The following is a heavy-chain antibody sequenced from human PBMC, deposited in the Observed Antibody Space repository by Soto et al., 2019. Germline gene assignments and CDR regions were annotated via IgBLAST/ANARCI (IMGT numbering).Heavy chain of an antibody. CDR2: IIPIFGTA. Sequence: GASVKVSCKASGGTFSSYAISWVRQAPGQGLEWMGGIIPIFGTANYAQKFQGRVTITADESKNTLYLQMNSLRAEDTAVYYCAKSRDPLTGYSDGPGYWGQGTLVTVSS. V-gene: IGHV1-69*13. CDR1: GGTFSSYA. D-gene: IGHD3-9*01. J-gene: IGHJ4*02. CDR3: AKSRDPLTGYSDGPGY.